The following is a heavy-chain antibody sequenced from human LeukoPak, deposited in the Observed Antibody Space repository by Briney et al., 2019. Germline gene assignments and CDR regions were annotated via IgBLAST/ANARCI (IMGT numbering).Heavy chain of an antibody. CDR1: GYTFTSYY. CDR2: INPSGGST. D-gene: IGHD3-22*01. Sequence: ASVKVSCKASGYTFTSYYMHWVRQAPGQGLEWMGIINPSGGSTSYAQKFQGRVTMTRDMSTSTVYMELSGLRSEDTAVYYCARDQGYYYDSSGSIDYWGQGTLVTVSS. V-gene: IGHV1-46*01. J-gene: IGHJ4*02. CDR3: ARDQGYYYDSSGSIDY.